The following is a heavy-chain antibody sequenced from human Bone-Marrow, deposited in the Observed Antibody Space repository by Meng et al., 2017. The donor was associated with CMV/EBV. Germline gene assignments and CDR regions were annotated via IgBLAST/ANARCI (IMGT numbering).Heavy chain of an antibody. V-gene: IGHV4-39*02. CDR2: IFDSGST. Sequence: GSLRLSCTPSGSSISSTTYFWVCIRQPPGKGLEWIGSIFDSGSTYYAPSLKSRVTTSLNTSKNHFSLKLSSVTAAHTAVYYCASRTAGTSATLIDYWGQGTLVTVSS. CDR3: ASRTAGTSATLIDY. D-gene: IGHD2-15*01. J-gene: IGHJ4*02. CDR1: GSSISSTTYF.